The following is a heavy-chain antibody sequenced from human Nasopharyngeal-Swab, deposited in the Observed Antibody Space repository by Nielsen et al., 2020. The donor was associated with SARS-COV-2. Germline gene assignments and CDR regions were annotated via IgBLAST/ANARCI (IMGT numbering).Heavy chain of an antibody. J-gene: IGHJ6*03. Sequence: GESLKIPFSASGFTFSSFAMHWVRQAPGKGLEWVAVISYDGSNKYYADSVKGRFTISRDNSKNTLYLQMNSLRAEDTAVYYCARKADWSLYYYYMDVWGKGTTVTVSS. CDR2: ISYDGSNK. V-gene: IGHV3-30-3*01. CDR3: ARKADWSLYYYYMDV. D-gene: IGHD3-9*01. CDR1: GFTFSSFA.